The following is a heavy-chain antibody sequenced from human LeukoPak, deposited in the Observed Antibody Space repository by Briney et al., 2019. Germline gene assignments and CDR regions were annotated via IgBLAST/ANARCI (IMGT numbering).Heavy chain of an antibody. V-gene: IGHV4-59*01. CDR2: IFNSGGT. Sequence: SETLSLTCTVSGCSISRYYWHWLRQPPGKGLEWMGYIFNSGGTNYNPTLPQRASISVDTSKSQFSLRLSSVTAADTALYYCASQYNWNEVVFEYWGRGTLVTVSS. D-gene: IGHD1-1*01. CDR1: GCSISRYY. CDR3: ASQYNWNEVVFEY. J-gene: IGHJ4*02.